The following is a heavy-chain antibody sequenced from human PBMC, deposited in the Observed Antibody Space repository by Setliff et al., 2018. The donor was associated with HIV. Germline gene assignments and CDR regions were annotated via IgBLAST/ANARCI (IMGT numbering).Heavy chain of an antibody. CDR3: TTESVFLDYFFDY. CDR2: IRSKVDGEAA. V-gene: IGHV3-15*05. Sequence: GGSLRLSCAASGFTFSNAWMNWVRQAPGKGLEWVGRIRSKVDGEAADYAAPVKGRFTISRDDSKNTLYLQMSSLKTEDTAVYYCTTESVFLDYFFDYWGQGTLVTVSS. D-gene: IGHD3-9*01. J-gene: IGHJ4*02. CDR1: GFTFSNAW.